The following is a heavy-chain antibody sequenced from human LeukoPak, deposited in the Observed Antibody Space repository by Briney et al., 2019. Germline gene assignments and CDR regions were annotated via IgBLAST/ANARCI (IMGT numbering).Heavy chain of an antibody. D-gene: IGHD6-19*01. Sequence: GGSLRLSCAASGFTFDDYAMHWVRQAPGKGLEWVSHISWNSGSITYADSVKGRFTISRDNAKNSLYLQMNSLRAEDTALYYCASRSSGWYVYYYGLDVWGQGTTVTVSS. CDR1: GFTFDDYA. CDR2: ISWNSGSI. CDR3: ASRSSGWYVYYYGLDV. V-gene: IGHV3-9*01. J-gene: IGHJ6*02.